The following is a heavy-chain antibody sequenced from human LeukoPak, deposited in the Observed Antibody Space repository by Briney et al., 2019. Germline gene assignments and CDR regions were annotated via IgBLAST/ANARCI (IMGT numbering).Heavy chain of an antibody. J-gene: IGHJ4*02. D-gene: IGHD2-21*01. CDR2: IYSTGST. Sequence: SETLSLTCTVSGGSISGYYWSWIRQPPGKGLEWIGYIYSTGSTNYNPSLWSRVTISLDTSENQFSLKLSSVTAADTAVYYCARHYYDRSDCYSFDYWGQGTLFTVSS. CDR3: ARHYYDRSDCYSFDY. CDR1: GGSISGYY. V-gene: IGHV4-59*08.